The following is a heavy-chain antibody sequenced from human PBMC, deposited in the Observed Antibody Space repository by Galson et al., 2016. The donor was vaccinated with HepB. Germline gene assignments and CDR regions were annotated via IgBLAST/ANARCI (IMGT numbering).Heavy chain of an antibody. CDR2: ISNDESRK. CDR1: GFTYG. V-gene: IGHV3-30*04. Sequence: SLRLSCAVSGFTYGIHWVRQAPGKGLEWVAAISNDESRKDYADSVKGRFIISRDTSKNTLYLQMNSLRSEDTAVYYCASDMNNLDFLGGPFDYWGQGTLVTVSS. D-gene: IGHD3-3*01. CDR3: ASDMNNLDFLGGPFDY. J-gene: IGHJ4*02.